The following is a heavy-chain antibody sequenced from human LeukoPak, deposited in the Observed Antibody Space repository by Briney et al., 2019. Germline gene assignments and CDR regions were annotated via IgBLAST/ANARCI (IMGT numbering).Heavy chain of an antibody. J-gene: IGHJ6*03. CDR1: GGTFSSYA. Sequence: SVKVSCKASGGTFSSYAISWVRQAPGQGLEWMGGIIPIFGTANYAPKFQGRVTITADESTSTAYMELSSLRSEDTAVYYCARGGLPKFGPLGYYYYMDVWGKGTTVTVSS. CDR2: IIPIFGTA. V-gene: IGHV1-69*13. D-gene: IGHD1-14*01. CDR3: ARGGLPKFGPLGYYYYMDV.